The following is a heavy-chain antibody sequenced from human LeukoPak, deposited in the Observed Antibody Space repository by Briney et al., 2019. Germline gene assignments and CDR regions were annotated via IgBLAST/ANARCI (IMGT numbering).Heavy chain of an antibody. J-gene: IGHJ5*02. Sequence: PGGSLRLSCAASGFTFSSYSMNWVRQAPGKGLEWVSSISSSSSYIYYADSVKGRFTISRDNAKNTVYLQMNSLRVEDTAVYYCARDKTYGYNLWGQGTRVTVSS. CDR2: ISSSSSYI. CDR1: GFTFSSYS. V-gene: IGHV3-21*01. D-gene: IGHD5-18*01. CDR3: ARDKTYGYNL.